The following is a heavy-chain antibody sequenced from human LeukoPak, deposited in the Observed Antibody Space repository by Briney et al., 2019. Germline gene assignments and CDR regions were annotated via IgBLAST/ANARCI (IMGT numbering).Heavy chain of an antibody. CDR1: GFTFSKYW. CDR2: INTNGTFT. CDR3: ATKQWLAPPPDS. Sequence: GGSLRLSCAASGFTFSKYWMLWVRQAPGKGLERVSRINTNGTFTTYADSVKGRFTVSRDNADNTMFLQMNRVRDEDTAVYYCATKQWLAPPPDSWGQGTPVTVSS. J-gene: IGHJ4*02. V-gene: IGHV3-74*01. D-gene: IGHD6-19*01.